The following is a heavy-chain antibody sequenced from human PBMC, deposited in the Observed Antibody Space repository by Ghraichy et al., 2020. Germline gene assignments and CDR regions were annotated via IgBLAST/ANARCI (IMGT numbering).Heavy chain of an antibody. J-gene: IGHJ4*02. CDR3: ASTMIAILDY. Sequence: GGSLRLSCAASGFTFSSYAMHWVRQAPGKGLEWVAVISYDGSNKYYADSVKGRFTISRDNSKNTLYLQMNSLRAEDTAVYYCASTMIAILDYWGQGTLVTVSS. V-gene: IGHV3-30-3*01. CDR2: ISYDGSNK. D-gene: IGHD3-22*01. CDR1: GFTFSSYA.